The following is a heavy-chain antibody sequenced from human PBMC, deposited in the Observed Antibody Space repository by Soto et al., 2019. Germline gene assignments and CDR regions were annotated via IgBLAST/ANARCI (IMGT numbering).Heavy chain of an antibody. D-gene: IGHD6-19*01. Sequence: TVSGGSISSYYWSWIRQPPGKGLEWIGYIYYSGSTNYNPSLKSRVTISVDTSKNQFSLKLSSVTAADTAVYYCARYYLEAGMDYWGQGTLVTVSS. J-gene: IGHJ4*02. CDR3: ARYYLEAGMDY. CDR1: GGSISSYY. V-gene: IGHV4-59*01. CDR2: IYYSGST.